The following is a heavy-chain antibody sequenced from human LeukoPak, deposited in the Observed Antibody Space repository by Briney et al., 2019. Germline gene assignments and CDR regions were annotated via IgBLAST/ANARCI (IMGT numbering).Heavy chain of an antibody. V-gene: IGHV4-39*07. CDR3: ARARYDILSGTAGAYYMDV. CDR1: GGSIRCSSYY. CDR2: IYYSRGT. J-gene: IGHJ6*03. D-gene: IGHD3-9*01. Sequence: SEPMSLTCSVSGGSIRCSSYYWRWIRRPPGKGLEWLASIYYSRGTYYNPSPKSRVTITIDTSKNQFSLELSSAPAADRAADYCARARYDILSGTAGAYYMDVWGKGATVTVSS.